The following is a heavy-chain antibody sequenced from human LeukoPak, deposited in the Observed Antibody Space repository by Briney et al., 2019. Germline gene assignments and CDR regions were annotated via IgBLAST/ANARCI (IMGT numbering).Heavy chain of an antibody. CDR1: GSSVSSGSYY. Sequence: PSETLSLTCTVSGSSVSSGSYYWSWIRQPPGKGLEWIGYIYYSGSTNYNPSLKSRVTISVDTSKNQFSLKLSSVTAADTAVYYCAIIAVAGTRWFDPWGQGTLVNVSS. J-gene: IGHJ5*02. CDR3: AIIAVAGTRWFDP. D-gene: IGHD6-19*01. V-gene: IGHV4-61*01. CDR2: IYYSGST.